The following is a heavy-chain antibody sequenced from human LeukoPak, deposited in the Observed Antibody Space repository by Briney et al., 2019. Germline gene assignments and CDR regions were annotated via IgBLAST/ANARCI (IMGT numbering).Heavy chain of an antibody. D-gene: IGHD2-2*01. CDR2: INWNGGST. V-gene: IGHV3-20*04. Sequence: GGSLRLSCAASGFTFDDYGMSWVRQAPGKGLEWVSGINWNGGSTYYADSVKGRFTISRDNSKNTLYLQMNSLRAEDTAVYYCARSTHDAFDIWGQGTMVTVSS. CDR3: ARSTHDAFDI. CDR1: GFTFDDYG. J-gene: IGHJ3*02.